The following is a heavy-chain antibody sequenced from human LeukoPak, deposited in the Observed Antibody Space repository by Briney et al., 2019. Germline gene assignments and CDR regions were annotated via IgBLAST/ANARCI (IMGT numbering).Heavy chain of an antibody. CDR3: ARHRVNTGYSALNY. Sequence: SETLSLTCIVSGGSISSSSYSWGWIRQPPEKGLEWIGSIYYSETTYYNPSPKSRVTISVDTSKNQFSLKLSSVTAADTAVYYCARHRVNTGYSALNYWGQGTLVTVSS. CDR1: GGSISSSSYS. CDR2: IYYSETT. V-gene: IGHV4-39*01. D-gene: IGHD2-15*01. J-gene: IGHJ4*02.